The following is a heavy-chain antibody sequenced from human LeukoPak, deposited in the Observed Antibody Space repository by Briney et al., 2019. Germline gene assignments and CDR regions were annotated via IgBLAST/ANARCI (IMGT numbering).Heavy chain of an antibody. V-gene: IGHV3-21*01. J-gene: IGHJ6*04. CDR3: AELGITMIGGV. CDR1: GFTFSSYS. Sequence: GGSPRLSCAACGFTFSSYSMNWVRQAPGKGLEWVSCISTTDIYIYYADSVKGRFTISRDNAKNSLYLQMNSLRAEDTAVYYCAELGITMIGGVWGKGTTVTISS. CDR2: ISTTDIYI. D-gene: IGHD3-10*02.